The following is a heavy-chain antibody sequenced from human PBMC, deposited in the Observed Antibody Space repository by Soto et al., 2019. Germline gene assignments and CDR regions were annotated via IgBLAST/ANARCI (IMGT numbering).Heavy chain of an antibody. Sequence: QVHLLQSGAEVKKPGSSVTVSCQASGESFRNYGITWVRKAPGQGLEWMGGIMLIFGTANYAKKFQGRVTITAYDLSRTARRELRGLRSAATAVYFCARARDYDLLPAREYAVGVWGQGTTVTVS. CDR1: GESFRNYG. D-gene: IGHD3-9*01. CDR2: IMLIFGTA. J-gene: IGHJ6*02. CDR3: ARARDYDLLPAREYAVGV. V-gene: IGHV1-69*01.